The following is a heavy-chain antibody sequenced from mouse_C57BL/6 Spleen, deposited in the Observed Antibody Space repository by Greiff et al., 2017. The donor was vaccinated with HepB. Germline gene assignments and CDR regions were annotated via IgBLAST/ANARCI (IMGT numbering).Heavy chain of an antibody. Sequence: EVQVVESGGGLVQSGRSLRLSCATSGFTFSDFYMEWVRQAPGKGLEWIAASRNKANDYTTEYSASVKGRFIVSRDTSQSILYLQMNALRAEDTAIYYCARDPDYDGAMDYWGQGTSVTVSS. CDR1: GFTFSDFY. CDR2: SRNKANDYTT. V-gene: IGHV7-1*01. D-gene: IGHD2-4*01. J-gene: IGHJ4*01. CDR3: ARDPDYDGAMDY.